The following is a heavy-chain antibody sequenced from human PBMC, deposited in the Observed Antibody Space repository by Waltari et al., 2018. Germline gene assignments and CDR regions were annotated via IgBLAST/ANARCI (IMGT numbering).Heavy chain of an antibody. CDR3: TRFIFGMVEGMDV. CDR2: IDPNTGDT. CDR1: GSRFTGYY. Sequence: EYLVQSGAEVKKPGAAVKVSGTASGSRFTGYYIPWVRQAPGQGLEWMGRIDPNTGDTNFAQKFEGRVTMTRTTSISTVYMELSRLRSDDTAVYYCTRFIFGMVEGMDVWGKGTSVTVSS. J-gene: IGHJ6*03. V-gene: IGHV1-2*06. D-gene: IGHD3-3*01.